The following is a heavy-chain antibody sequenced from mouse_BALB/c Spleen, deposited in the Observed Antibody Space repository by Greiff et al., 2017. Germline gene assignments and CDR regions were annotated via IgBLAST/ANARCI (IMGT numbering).Heavy chain of an antibody. CDR1: GYTFTNHH. V-gene: IGHV1S45*01. J-gene: IGHJ2*01. Sequence: EVQRVESGAELVRPGASVKISCKAFGYTFTNHHINWVKQRPGQGLDWIGYINPYNDYTSYNQKFKGNATLTVDKSSSTAYMELSSLTSEDSAVYYCARSEDGLFDYWGQGTTLTVSS. CDR2: INPYNDYT. D-gene: IGHD1-2*01. CDR3: ARSEDGLFDY.